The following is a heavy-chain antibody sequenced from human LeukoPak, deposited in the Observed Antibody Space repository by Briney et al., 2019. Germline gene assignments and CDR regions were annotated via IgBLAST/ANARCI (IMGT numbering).Heavy chain of an antibody. CDR2: IYTSGST. CDR1: GGSISSHY. CDR3: AREYYYDSSGYLNWFDP. D-gene: IGHD3-22*01. J-gene: IGHJ5*02. V-gene: IGHV4-4*07. Sequence: SETLSLTCTVSGGSISSHYWSWIRQPAGKGLEWIGRIYTSGSTNYNPSLKSRVTMSVDTSKNQFSLKLSSVTAADTAVYYCAREYYYDSSGYLNWFDPWGQGTLVTVSS.